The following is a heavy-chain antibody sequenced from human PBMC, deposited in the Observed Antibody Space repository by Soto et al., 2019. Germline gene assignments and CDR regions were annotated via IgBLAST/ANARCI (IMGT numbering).Heavy chain of an antibody. J-gene: IGHJ4*02. V-gene: IGHV1-3*04. CDR3: ARGGYSGYQWDY. D-gene: IGHD5-12*01. CDR2: INTGSGNT. Sequence: QVQLVQSGAEVKKPGASVKVSCKASGYTFTSYAIHWVRRAPGQSLEWMGWINTGSGNTKYSQKLQGRVTITGDTSASTAYMEVSSLRSGDTAVYYCARGGYSGYQWDYWGQGTLVTVSS. CDR1: GYTFTSYA.